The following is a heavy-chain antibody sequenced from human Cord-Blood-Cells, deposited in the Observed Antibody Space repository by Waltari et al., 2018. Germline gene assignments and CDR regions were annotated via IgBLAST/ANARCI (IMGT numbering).Heavy chain of an antibody. D-gene: IGHD3-3*01. J-gene: IGHJ4*02. CDR2: IYHSGST. V-gene: IGHV4-38-2*01. CDR3: ARRGSGSGYYFDY. Sequence: QVQLQESGPGLVKPSETLSLTCAVSGYSISSGYYWGWIRQPPGKGLEWIGSIYHSGSTYDNPSLKSRVTISVDTSKNQFSLKLSSVTAADTAVYYCARRGSGSGYYFDYWGQGTLVTVSS. CDR1: GYSISSGYY.